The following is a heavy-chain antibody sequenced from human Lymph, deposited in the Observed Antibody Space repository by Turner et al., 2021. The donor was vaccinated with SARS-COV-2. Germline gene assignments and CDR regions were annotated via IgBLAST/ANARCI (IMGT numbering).Heavy chain of an antibody. V-gene: IGHV5-51*01. CDR1: GYSFTSYW. CDR2: IFPGDYDT. D-gene: IGHD3-3*01. CDR3: ARREWGGSHGHIDY. Sequence: EVQLLQSGAEVKNPGESLKISWRVSGYSFTSYWIGWVRQMPGKGLGWMLMIFPGDYDTRYSQSFQGQVTISANKSISTAYLQWSSLKASNAAMYYCARREWGGSHGHIDYWGQGTLVTVSS. J-gene: IGHJ4*02.